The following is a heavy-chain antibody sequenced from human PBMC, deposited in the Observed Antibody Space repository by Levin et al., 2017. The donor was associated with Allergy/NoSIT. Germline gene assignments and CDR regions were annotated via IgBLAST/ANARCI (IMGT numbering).Heavy chain of an antibody. CDR1: GGSISSSSYY. CDR2: MYYSGST. V-gene: IGHV4-39*01. CDR3: GTHNLRVTTDCDY. D-gene: IGHD4-11*01. J-gene: IGHJ4*02. Sequence: SQTLSLTCTVPGGSISSSSYYWGWIRQPPGKGLEWIGSMYYSGSTYNNPSLKSRVPISVDTSKNQFSLKLSSVTAADTAVYYCGTHNLRVTTDCDYWGQGTLVNV.